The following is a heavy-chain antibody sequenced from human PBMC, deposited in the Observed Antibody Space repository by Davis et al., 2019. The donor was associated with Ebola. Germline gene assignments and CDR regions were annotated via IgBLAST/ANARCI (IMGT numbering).Heavy chain of an antibody. CDR1: GYTFSSYG. Sequence: ASVKVSCKASGYTFSSYGITWVRQATGQGLEWMGWINPKSGNTGYAQKFQGRVTITRDTSITTAYMEVSGLTSDDTAVYYCTRSLRYSDWGQGTLVTVSS. V-gene: IGHV1-8*01. CDR2: INPKSGNT. J-gene: IGHJ4*02. CDR3: TRSLRYSD. D-gene: IGHD2-15*01.